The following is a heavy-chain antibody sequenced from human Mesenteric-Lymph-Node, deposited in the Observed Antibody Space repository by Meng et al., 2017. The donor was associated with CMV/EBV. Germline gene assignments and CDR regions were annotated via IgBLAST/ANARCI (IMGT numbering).Heavy chain of an antibody. J-gene: IGHJ6*02. V-gene: IGHV1-69*05. Sequence: SVKVSCKASGGTFSSYAISWVRQAPGQGLEWMGGIIPIFGTANYAQKFQGRVTITTDESTSTAYMELSSLRSEDTAVYYCASGQQLADYYYYYGMDVWGQGTTVTVSS. CDR3: ASGQQLADYYYYYGMDV. CDR2: IIPIFGTA. CDR1: GGTFSSYA. D-gene: IGHD6-13*01.